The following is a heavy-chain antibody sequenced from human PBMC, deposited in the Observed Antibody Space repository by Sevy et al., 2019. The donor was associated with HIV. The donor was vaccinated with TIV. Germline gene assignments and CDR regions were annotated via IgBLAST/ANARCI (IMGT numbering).Heavy chain of an antibody. CDR3: AREGCTRPHDY. V-gene: IGHV3-23*01. J-gene: IGHJ4*02. Sequence: GGSLRLSCAASGFAFYDYSMSWIRQAPGKGLEWVATLSFGCGKINYADSLKGRFTISRDNSKNSFYLQMDNLRVDDTALYYCAREGCTRPHDYWGQGTRVTVSS. CDR2: LSFGCGKI. D-gene: IGHD2-8*01. CDR1: GFAFYDYS.